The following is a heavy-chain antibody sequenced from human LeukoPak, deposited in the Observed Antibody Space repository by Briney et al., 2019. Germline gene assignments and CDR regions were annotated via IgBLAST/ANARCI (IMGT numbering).Heavy chain of an antibody. J-gene: IGHJ6*03. CDR3: ARDDRIAAALASFYYYYYMDV. CDR1: GFTFSSYW. Sequence: GGSLRLSCAASGFTFSSYWMHWVRQAPGKGQVWVSRINSDGSSTSYADSVKGRFTISRDNAKNTLYLQMNSLRAEDTAVYYCARDDRIAAALASFYYYYYMDVWGKGTTVTVSS. V-gene: IGHV3-74*01. CDR2: INSDGSST. D-gene: IGHD6-13*01.